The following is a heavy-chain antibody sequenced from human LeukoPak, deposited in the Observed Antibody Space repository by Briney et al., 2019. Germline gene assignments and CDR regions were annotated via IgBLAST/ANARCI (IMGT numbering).Heavy chain of an antibody. D-gene: IGHD4-23*01. CDR3: ARPVPYGGTQIGSDAFDV. CDR1: GGSISSYY. V-gene: IGHV4-59*05. CDR2: IYYSGST. J-gene: IGHJ3*01. Sequence: SETLSLTCTVSGGSISSYYWNWIRQPPGKGLEWIGSIYYSGSTYFNPSLKSRVIISVDTSKNQFSLKVSSVTAADTAVYYCARPVPYGGTQIGSDAFDVWGQGTKVTVSS.